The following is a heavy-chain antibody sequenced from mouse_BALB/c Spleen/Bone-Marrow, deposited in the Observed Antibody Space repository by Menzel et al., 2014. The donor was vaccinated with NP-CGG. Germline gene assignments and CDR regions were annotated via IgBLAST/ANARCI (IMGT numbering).Heavy chain of an antibody. D-gene: IGHD2-4*01. V-gene: IGHV14-3*02. CDR2: IDPANGNT. Sequence: VQLQQSGAERVKPGASVKLSCTASGFNIKDTYMHWVKQRPEQGLEWIGRIDPANGNTKYDPKFQGKATITADTSSNTAYLQLSSLTSEDTAVYYCAMITTGAWFAYWGQGTLVTVSA. CDR3: AMITTGAWFAY. CDR1: GFNIKDTY. J-gene: IGHJ3*01.